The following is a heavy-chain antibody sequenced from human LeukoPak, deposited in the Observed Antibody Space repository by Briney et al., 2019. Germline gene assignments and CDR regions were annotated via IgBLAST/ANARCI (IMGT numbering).Heavy chain of an antibody. CDR1: GGTFSSYA. CDR3: ARAIAFDYYYYYMDV. J-gene: IGHJ6*03. Sequence: GSSVKVSCKASGGTFSSYAISWVRQAPGQGLEWMGRIIPIFGTANYAQKFQGRVTITTDESTSTAYMELSSLRSEDTAVYYCARAIAFDYYYYYMDVWGQGTLVTVSS. D-gene: IGHD3-3*02. CDR2: IIPIFGTA. V-gene: IGHV1-69*05.